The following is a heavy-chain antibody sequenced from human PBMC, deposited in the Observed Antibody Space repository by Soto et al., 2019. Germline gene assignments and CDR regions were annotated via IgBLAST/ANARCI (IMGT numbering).Heavy chain of an antibody. CDR2: LSGSAGST. V-gene: IGHV3-23*01. Sequence: PGGSQRLSCTASGFKFRSYARSWVRQAPGKGLEWVSSLSGSAGSTFYADSVKGRFTISRDNSKNTLYLQMNSLRADDTAVYYCAKVSVVVPAAGNSFDYWGQGTLVTVSS. CDR3: AKVSVVVPAAGNSFDY. D-gene: IGHD2-2*01. J-gene: IGHJ4*02. CDR1: GFKFRSYA.